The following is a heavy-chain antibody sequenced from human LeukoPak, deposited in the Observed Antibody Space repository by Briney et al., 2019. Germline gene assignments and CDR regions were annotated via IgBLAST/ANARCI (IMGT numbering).Heavy chain of an antibody. Sequence: KPGGSLRLSCAASGFTFSDYYMSWIRQAPGKGLEWASYISSSGSTIYYADSVKGRFTISRDNAKNSLYMRMNSLRAEDTAVYYCARPSSSWSHDAFDIWGQGTMVTVSS. CDR1: GFTFSDYY. CDR3: ARPSSSWSHDAFDI. J-gene: IGHJ3*02. CDR2: ISSSGSTI. V-gene: IGHV3-11*04. D-gene: IGHD6-13*01.